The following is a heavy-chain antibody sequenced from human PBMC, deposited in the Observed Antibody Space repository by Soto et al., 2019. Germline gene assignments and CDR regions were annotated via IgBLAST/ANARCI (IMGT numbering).Heavy chain of an antibody. J-gene: IGHJ6*03. CDR1: GFTLGDYA. CDR3: TRDGYCSGGSCYSNYYYYMDV. V-gene: IGHV3-49*03. CDR2: IRSKAYGGTT. D-gene: IGHD2-15*01. Sequence: GGSLRLSCTASGFTLGDYAMSWFRQAPGKGLEWVGFIRSKAYGGTTEYAASVKGRFTISRDDSKSVAYLQMNSLKTEDTAVYYCTRDGYCSGGSCYSNYYYYMDVWGKGTTVTVSS.